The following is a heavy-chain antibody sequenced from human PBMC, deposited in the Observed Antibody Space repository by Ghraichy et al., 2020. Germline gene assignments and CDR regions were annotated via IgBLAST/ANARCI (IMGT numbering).Heavy chain of an antibody. CDR3: TRENDKHIDY. Sequence: GSLSLTCTVSGYSISSGYHWGWIRQPPGKGLEWIGSIYHSGNTYYNPSLKNRLTISVDTSKNQFSLRLISVTAADTAVYSCTRENDKHIDYWGQGTLVTVSS. D-gene: IGHD3-9*01. V-gene: IGHV4-38-2*02. CDR2: IYHSGNT. J-gene: IGHJ4*02. CDR1: GYSISSGYH.